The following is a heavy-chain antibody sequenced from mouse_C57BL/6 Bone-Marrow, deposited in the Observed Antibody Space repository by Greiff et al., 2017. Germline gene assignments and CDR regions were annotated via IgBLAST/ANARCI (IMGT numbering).Heavy chain of an antibody. V-gene: IGHV4-1*01. D-gene: IGHD2-3*01. CDR2: INPDSSTI. Sequence: EVKLLESGAGLVQPGASLKLSCAASGIDFSRYWMRWVQRAPGQGLEWIGEINPDSSTINYAPSLKGKVILSRDNAKNTPYLQMSKVRSKDKALDYCASVYDGNYYSMDYWGQGTSVTVSS. CDR3: ASVYDGNYYSMDY. CDR1: GIDFSRYW. J-gene: IGHJ4*01.